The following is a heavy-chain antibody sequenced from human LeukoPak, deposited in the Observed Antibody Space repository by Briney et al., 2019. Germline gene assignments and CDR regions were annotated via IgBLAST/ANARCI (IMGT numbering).Heavy chain of an antibody. CDR3: ARVIVEGTRGWFDP. Sequence: SETLSLTCTVSGGSISSSSYYWSWIRQPAGKGLEWIGRIYTSGSTNYNPSLKSRVTIPIDTSKNQFSLRLSSVPAADTAVYYCARVIVEGTRGWFDPWGQGTLVTVSS. CDR1: GGSISSSSYY. D-gene: IGHD3-22*01. V-gene: IGHV4-61*02. J-gene: IGHJ5*02. CDR2: IYTSGST.